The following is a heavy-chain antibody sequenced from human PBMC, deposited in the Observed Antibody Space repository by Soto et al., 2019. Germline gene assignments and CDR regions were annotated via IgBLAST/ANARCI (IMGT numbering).Heavy chain of an antibody. CDR2: IVPIFGTA. CDR3: ARRKYDFWSGYWFDP. V-gene: IGHV1-69*12. CDR1: GGTFSSYA. Sequence: QVQLVQSGAEVKKPGSSVKVSCKASGGTFSSYAISWVRQAPGQGLEWMGGIVPIFGTANYAQKFQGRGTITADESTGTAYMELSSLRSEVTAVYYCARRKYDFWSGYWFDPWGQGTLVTVSS. J-gene: IGHJ5*02. D-gene: IGHD3-3*01.